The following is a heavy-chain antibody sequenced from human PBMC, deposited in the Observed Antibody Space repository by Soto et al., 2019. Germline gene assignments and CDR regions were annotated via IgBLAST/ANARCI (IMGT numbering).Heavy chain of an antibody. J-gene: IGHJ6*02. CDR1: GFTVSSNY. V-gene: IGHV3-53*04. Sequence: GSLRLSCAASGFTVSSNYMSWVRQPPAKGLEWVSVIYSGGSTYYADSVKGRFTISRHNSKNTLYLQMNSLRAEDTAVYYCARDTRGYCSSTSCFFPSDYGMDVWGQGTTVSVSS. CDR2: IYSGGST. D-gene: IGHD2-2*01. CDR3: ARDTRGYCSSTSCFFPSDYGMDV.